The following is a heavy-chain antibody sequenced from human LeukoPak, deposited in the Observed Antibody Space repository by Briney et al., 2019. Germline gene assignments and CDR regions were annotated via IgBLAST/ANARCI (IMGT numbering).Heavy chain of an antibody. CDR3: ARDLGTFYYYYGMDV. V-gene: IGHV3-30-3*01. Sequence: GGSLRLYCAASGFTFSSYAMHWVRQAPGKGLEWVAVISYDGSNKYYADSVKGRFTISRDNSKNTLYLQMNSLRAEDTAVYYCARDLGTFYYYYGMDVWGQGTTVTVSS. J-gene: IGHJ6*02. CDR2: ISYDGSNK. D-gene: IGHD3-16*01. CDR1: GFTFSSYA.